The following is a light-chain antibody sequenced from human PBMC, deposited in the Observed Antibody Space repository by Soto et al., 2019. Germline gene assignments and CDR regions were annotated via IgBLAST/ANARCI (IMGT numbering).Light chain of an antibody. V-gene: IGLV2-14*01. CDR2: EFH. J-gene: IGLJ2*01. CDR1: SSDVGGYNY. Sequence: QSALTQPASVSGSPGQSITISCTGTSSDVGGYNYVSWYQHHPGKAPKLMLYEFHNRPSGVSNRFSGSKSGNTASLTISGLQAEDEADYYCNSYTSGSTLVFGGGTKVTVL. CDR3: NSYTSGSTLV.